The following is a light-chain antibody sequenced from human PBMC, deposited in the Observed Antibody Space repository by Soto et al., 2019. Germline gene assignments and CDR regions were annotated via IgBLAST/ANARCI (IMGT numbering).Light chain of an antibody. V-gene: IGLV2-14*01. CDR2: DVS. CDR1: SSDVGAYNY. CDR3: SSYASSSTYV. J-gene: IGLJ1*01. Sequence: QSALTQPASVSGSPGQSITISCTGTSSDVGAYNYVSWYQQHPGKAPKLMIYDVSNRPVGVSNRFSGSKSGNSASLTISGLQAEDEADYYCSSYASSSTYVFGTGTKLTVL.